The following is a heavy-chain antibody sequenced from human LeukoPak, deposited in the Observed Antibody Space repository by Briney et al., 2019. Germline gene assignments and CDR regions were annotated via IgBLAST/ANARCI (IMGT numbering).Heavy chain of an antibody. J-gene: IGHJ4*02. CDR2: IRDSGGST. CDR1: GLTFSRYD. V-gene: IGHV3-23*01. D-gene: IGHD6-19*01. Sequence: PGGSLRLSCAASGLTFSRYDMNWVRQAPGKGLEWVSAIRDSGGSTYYADSAKGRFTISRDNSKNTLCLQMNSLRADDTAVYYCASWGQYSSGRGYDYWGQGTLVTVSS. CDR3: ASWGQYSSGRGYDY.